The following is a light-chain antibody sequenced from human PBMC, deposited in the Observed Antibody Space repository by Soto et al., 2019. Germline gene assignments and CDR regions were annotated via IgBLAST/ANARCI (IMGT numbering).Light chain of an antibody. J-gene: IGKJ1*01. Sequence: EIVLTQSPGSLSLSPGERATLSCRASQSVSSTFFAWYQQRPGQAPRLLMYGASSRATGIPERFSGSGSGTDFTLIISRLEPEDFAVYYCQQFASSVTFGQGTKVEIK. CDR1: QSVSSTF. CDR3: QQFASSVT. CDR2: GAS. V-gene: IGKV3-20*01.